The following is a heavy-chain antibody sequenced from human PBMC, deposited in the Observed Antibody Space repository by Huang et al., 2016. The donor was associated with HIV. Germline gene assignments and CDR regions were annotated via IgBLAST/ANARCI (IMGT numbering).Heavy chain of an antibody. V-gene: IGHV4-59*01. J-gene: IGHJ3*02. D-gene: IGHD5-12*01. CDR1: GGSISSYY. Sequence: QVQLQESGPGLVKPSETLSLTCTVSGGSISSYYCSWIRQPPGKGLECIGYIYYSGSTNDNPALKSRVTRSVDTAKNQFALKLRSVTAADTAVYYCARGPSPWLQEAFDIWGQGTMVTVSS. CDR2: IYYSGST. CDR3: ARGPSPWLQEAFDI.